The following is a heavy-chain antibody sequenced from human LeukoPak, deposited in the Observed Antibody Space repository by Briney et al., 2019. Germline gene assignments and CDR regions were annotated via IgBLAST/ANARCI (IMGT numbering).Heavy chain of an antibody. J-gene: IGHJ4*02. D-gene: IGHD3-16*02. CDR3: ARALLGGVIAAFDY. CDR1: GFTFSSYA. Sequence: GGSLRLSCAASGFTFSSYAMHWVRQAPGKGLGWVAVISYDGSNKYYADSVKGRFTISRDNSKNTLYLQMNSLRAEDTAVYYCARALLGGVIAAFDYWGQGTLVTVSS. V-gene: IGHV3-30-3*01. CDR2: ISYDGSNK.